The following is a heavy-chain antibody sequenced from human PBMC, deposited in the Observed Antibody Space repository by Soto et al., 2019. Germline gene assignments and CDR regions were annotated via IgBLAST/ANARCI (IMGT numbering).Heavy chain of an antibody. CDR3: AKVHAYRPAY. CDR2: ISGSGGNT. D-gene: IGHD2-2*01. Sequence: GGSLRLSCTASGFTFSGYAMNWVRQAPGKGLEWVSSISGSGGNTYYADSVKGLFTISRDNSKNTLYLQMNSLRVEDTAIYYCAKVHAYRPAYWGHGTLVTVSS. J-gene: IGHJ1*01. CDR1: GFTFSGYA. V-gene: IGHV3-23*01.